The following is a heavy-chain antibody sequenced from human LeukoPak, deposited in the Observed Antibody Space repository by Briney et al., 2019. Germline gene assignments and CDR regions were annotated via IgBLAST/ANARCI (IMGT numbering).Heavy chain of an antibody. Sequence: GGSLSLSCAASGFTFGDFYMTWIRQAPGKGLEWVSFISSGGDSLYYADSVRGRFTISRDNAKNSLFLQMNSLRAEDTAVYYCAREVVVVPDYLYYGLDVWGQGTTVTVSS. V-gene: IGHV3-11*01. D-gene: IGHD2-2*01. J-gene: IGHJ6*02. CDR3: AREVVVVPDYLYYGLDV. CDR2: ISSGGDSL. CDR1: GFTFGDFY.